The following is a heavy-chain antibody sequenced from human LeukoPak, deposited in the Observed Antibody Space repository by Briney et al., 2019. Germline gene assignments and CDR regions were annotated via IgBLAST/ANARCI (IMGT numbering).Heavy chain of an antibody. CDR1: GFTFSSYG. Sequence: GRSLRLSCAASGFTFSSYGMHWVRQAPGKGLEWVAVIWYDGSNKCYADSVKGRFTISRDNSKNTLYLQMNSLRAEDTAVYYCARDNQPRAYYYGMDVWGQGTTVTVSS. V-gene: IGHV3-33*01. CDR2: IWYDGSNK. CDR3: ARDNQPRAYYYGMDV. J-gene: IGHJ6*02.